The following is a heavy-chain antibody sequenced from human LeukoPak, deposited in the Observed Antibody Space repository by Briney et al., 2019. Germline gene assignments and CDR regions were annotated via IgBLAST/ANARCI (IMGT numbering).Heavy chain of an antibody. J-gene: IGHJ4*02. CDR1: GHSISSYY. CDR3: ATGYSSTWYYFDY. CDR2: IYHSGST. Sequence: PSETLSLTCTVSGHSISSYYWSWIRHPPGKGLEWIGYIYHSGSTNYNPSLKSRVTISADTSKDQFSLKLASVTAADTAVYYCATGYSSTWYYFDYWGQGTLVTVSS. V-gene: IGHV4-59*01. D-gene: IGHD6-13*01.